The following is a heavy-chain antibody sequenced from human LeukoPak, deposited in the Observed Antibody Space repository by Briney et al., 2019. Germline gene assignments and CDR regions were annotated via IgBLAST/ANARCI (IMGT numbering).Heavy chain of an antibody. J-gene: IGHJ4*02. CDR2: IGSSDNRI. D-gene: IGHD6-19*01. V-gene: IGHV3-11*01. CDR3: AREIVAGTFDS. Sequence: KPGGSLRLSCAASGFTLNDYDTSWIRQAPGKGLEWVSDIGSSDNRISYADSVKGRFTISRDIAKNSLYLQVNSLRAKDTAVYYCAREIVAGTFDSWGQGTLVTVSS. CDR1: GFTLNDYD.